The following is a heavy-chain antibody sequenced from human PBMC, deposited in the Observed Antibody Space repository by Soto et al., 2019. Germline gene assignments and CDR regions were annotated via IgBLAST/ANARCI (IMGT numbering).Heavy chain of an antibody. CDR1: GYSISSGYY. J-gene: IGHJ4*02. D-gene: IGHD1-26*01. Sequence: SETLSLTCAVSGYSISSGYYCGWIRQPPGKGLEWIGRIYHSGSTYSNPSLKSRVTISVDTTNNQYSLKLSSVTAADTAVYYCARISGNYYIQSFDYWGQGTLVTVSS. CDR3: ARISGNYYIQSFDY. CDR2: IYHSGST. V-gene: IGHV4-38-2*01.